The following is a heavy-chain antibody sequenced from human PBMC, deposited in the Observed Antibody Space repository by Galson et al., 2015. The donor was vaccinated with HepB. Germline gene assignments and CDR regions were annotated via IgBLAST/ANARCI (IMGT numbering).Heavy chain of an antibody. J-gene: IGHJ4*02. V-gene: IGHV1-24*01. Sequence: SVKVSCKVSGYTLTHLSMHWVRQVPGKGLEWMGGYDPEDGETVYTQKFQGRVTMTEDTSTDTAYMELSGLRSEDTAVYYCARDLSSFDYVDSAADFWGQGTLVTVSS. D-gene: IGHD5-18*01. CDR1: GYTLTHLS. CDR3: ARDLSSFDYVDSAADF. CDR2: YDPEDGET.